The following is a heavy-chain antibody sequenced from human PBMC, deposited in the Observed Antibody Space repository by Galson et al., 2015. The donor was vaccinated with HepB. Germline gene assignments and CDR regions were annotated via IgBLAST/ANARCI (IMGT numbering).Heavy chain of an antibody. J-gene: IGHJ4*02. CDR3: AKGIRGPGRPTTPFDY. CDR2: IWYDGSNK. Sequence: SLRLSCAASGFTFSSYGMHWVRQAPGKGLEWVAVIWYDGSNKYYADSVKGRFAISRDNSKNTLDLQMDSLRAEDAAVYYCAKGIRGPGRPTTPFDYWGQGTLVTVSS. V-gene: IGHV3-33*06. D-gene: IGHD1-14*01. CDR1: GFTFSSYG.